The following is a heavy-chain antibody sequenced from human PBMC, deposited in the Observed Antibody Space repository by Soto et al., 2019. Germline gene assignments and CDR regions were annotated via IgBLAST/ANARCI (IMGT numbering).Heavy chain of an antibody. CDR3: ARGLNEGVNSFDY. Sequence: SETLSLTCAVYGGSFSGYYWSWIRQPPGKGLEWIGSISYSGSTYYNPPLKSRVTISVDRSKNQFSLKLSSVTAADTAVYYCARGLNEGVNSFDYWGPGTLVTLSS. CDR2: ISYSGST. CDR1: GGSFSGYY. J-gene: IGHJ4*02. V-gene: IGHV4-34*01. D-gene: IGHD3-16*02.